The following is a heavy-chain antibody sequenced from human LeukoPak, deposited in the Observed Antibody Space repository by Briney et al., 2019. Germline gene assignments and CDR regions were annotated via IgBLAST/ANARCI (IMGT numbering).Heavy chain of an antibody. J-gene: IGHJ4*02. D-gene: IGHD3-22*01. CDR3: ARERWALYYDSSGYYYVPRPFDY. CDR1: GSTFNNYN. CDR2: IKQDGSEK. V-gene: IGHV3-7*05. Sequence: GGSLRLSCAASGSTFNNYNMNWVRQAPGKGLEWVANIKQDGSEKYYVDSVKGRFTISRDNAKNSLYLQMNSLRAEDTAVYYCARERWALYYDSSGYYYVPRPFDYWGQGTLVTVSS.